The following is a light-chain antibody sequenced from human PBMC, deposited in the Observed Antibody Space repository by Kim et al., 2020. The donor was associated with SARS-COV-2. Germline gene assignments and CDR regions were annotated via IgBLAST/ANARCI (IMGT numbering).Light chain of an antibody. CDR3: QSYDSSLSALYV. Sequence: VTICCTGRRHNIRPGYDVHWYQPLPGTAPKLLIYGNSYRPSGVPDRFSGSKSGTSASLATTGLQAEDEADYYCQSYDSSLSALYVFGTGTKVTVL. CDR2: GNS. CDR1: RHNIRPGYD. J-gene: IGLJ1*01. V-gene: IGLV1-40*01.